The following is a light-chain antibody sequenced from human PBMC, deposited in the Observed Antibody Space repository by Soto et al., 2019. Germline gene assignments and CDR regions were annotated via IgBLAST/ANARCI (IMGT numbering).Light chain of an antibody. Sequence: DIQMTQSPSSLSPSVGDRVTITCRASRGIGTSLNWYQQKTRKAPNLLIFSASSLQSGVPSRFSGCGYGAVFTLTIDSLQPEDSATYYCQQSYYTPFTFGQGTNVEI. CDR3: QQSYYTPFT. J-gene: IGKJ2*01. CDR2: SAS. V-gene: IGKV1-39*01. CDR1: RGIGTS.